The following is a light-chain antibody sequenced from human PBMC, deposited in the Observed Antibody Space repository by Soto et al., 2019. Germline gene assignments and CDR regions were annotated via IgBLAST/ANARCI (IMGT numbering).Light chain of an antibody. J-gene: IGKJ1*01. CDR3: QQYNSYPRT. Sequence: DIQMTQSPSTLSASVGDRVTITCRASQSVNSWLAWYQQKPGKAPKLLIYGASSLQTGVPSSFSGSGSGTDFTLTISSLQPDDFATYYCQQYNSYPRTFGQGTKVEIK. CDR2: GAS. CDR1: QSVNSW. V-gene: IGKV1-5*01.